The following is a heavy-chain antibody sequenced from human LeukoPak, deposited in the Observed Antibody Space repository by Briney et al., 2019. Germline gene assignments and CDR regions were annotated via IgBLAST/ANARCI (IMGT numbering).Heavy chain of an antibody. CDR2: INTNTGNP. Sequence: ASVKVSCNASGYTFTSYAMNWVRQAPGQGLEWMGWINTNTGNPTYAQGFTGRFVFSLDTSVSTAYLQISSLKAEDTAVYYCARDVSPYDSSGYFYYWGQGTLVTVSS. CDR1: GYTFTSYA. V-gene: IGHV7-4-1*02. D-gene: IGHD3-22*01. CDR3: ARDVSPYDSSGYFYY. J-gene: IGHJ4*02.